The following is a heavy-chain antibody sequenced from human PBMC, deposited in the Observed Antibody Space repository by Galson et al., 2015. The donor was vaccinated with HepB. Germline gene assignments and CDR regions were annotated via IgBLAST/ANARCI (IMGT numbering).Heavy chain of an antibody. J-gene: IGHJ6*03. CDR3: ARAGHCSGGSCYSGYYYYYYMDV. V-gene: IGHV1-3*01. CDR2: INAGNGNT. Sequence: SLKVSCKASGYTFTSYAMHWVRQAPGQRLEWMGWINAGNGNTKYSQKFQGRVTITRDTSASTAYMELSSLRSEDTAVYYCARAGHCSGGSCYSGYYYYYYMDVWGKGTTVTVSS. D-gene: IGHD2-15*01. CDR1: GYTFTSYA.